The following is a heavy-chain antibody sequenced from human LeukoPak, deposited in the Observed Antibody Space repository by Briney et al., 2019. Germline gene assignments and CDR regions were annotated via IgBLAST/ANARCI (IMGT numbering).Heavy chain of an antibody. D-gene: IGHD6-6*01. CDR3: ARDGQYSSSAGDFDY. Sequence: GGSLRLSCAASGFTFSSYAMTWVRQAPGKGLEWVSGISGRGSSTYYADSVKGRFTISRDNSKNTLYLQMNSLRAEDTAIYYCARDGQYSSSAGDFDYWGQGTLVTVSS. CDR2: ISGRGSST. V-gene: IGHV3-23*01. CDR1: GFTFSSYA. J-gene: IGHJ4*02.